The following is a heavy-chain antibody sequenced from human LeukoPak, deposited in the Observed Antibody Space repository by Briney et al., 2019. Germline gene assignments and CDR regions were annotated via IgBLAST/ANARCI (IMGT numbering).Heavy chain of an antibody. CDR2: IYYSGST. Sequence: SQTLSLTCTVSGGSISSGDYYWSWIRQPPGKGLEWIGYIYYSGSTYYNPSLKSPVTISVDTYKNQFSLKLSSVTAADTAVYYCARQIFGVVPDAFDIWGQGTMVTVSS. CDR1: GGSISSGDYY. J-gene: IGHJ3*02. D-gene: IGHD3-3*01. CDR3: ARQIFGVVPDAFDI. V-gene: IGHV4-30-4*01.